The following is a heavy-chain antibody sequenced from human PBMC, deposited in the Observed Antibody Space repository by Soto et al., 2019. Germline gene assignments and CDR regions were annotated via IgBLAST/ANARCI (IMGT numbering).Heavy chain of an antibody. V-gene: IGHV3-9*01. CDR1: GFTIVDYV. CDR3: ARSWSSSTSGRVDV. J-gene: IGHJ6*02. Sequence: EVQLVESGGGLVQPGRSLRVSCVGSGFTIVDYVMPGVLQAPGKGLAWVSHITWDGYSIGYAGSVRGRFIISRDNAKNSLFLQMNSLRPEDTALYYCARSWSSSTSGRVDVWGQGTTVSVSS. CDR2: ITWDGYSI. D-gene: IGHD6-13*01.